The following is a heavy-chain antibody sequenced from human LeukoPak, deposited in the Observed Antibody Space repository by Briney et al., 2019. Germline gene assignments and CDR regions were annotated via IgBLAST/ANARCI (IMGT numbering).Heavy chain of an antibody. CDR1: GFTFSSYS. J-gene: IGHJ5*02. CDR2: ISSSSSYI. D-gene: IGHD3-3*01. Sequence: GGSLRLSCAASGFTFSSYSMNWVRQAPGKGLEWVSSISSSSSYIYYADSVKGRFTISRDNAKNSLYLQMNSLRAEDTAVYYCAKGPYYDFWSGYYRGRNWFDPWGQGTLVTVSS. CDR3: AKGPYYDFWSGYYRGRNWFDP. V-gene: IGHV3-21*01.